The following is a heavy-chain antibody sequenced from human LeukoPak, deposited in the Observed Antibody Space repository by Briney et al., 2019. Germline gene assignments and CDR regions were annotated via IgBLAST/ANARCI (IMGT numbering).Heavy chain of an antibody. Sequence: ASVKVSCKASGYTFTGYDINWVRQATGQGLEWMGWMNPNSGNTGYAQKFQGRVTMTRNTSISTAYMELSSLRFEDTAVYYCARGPNWNYVVPLDYWGQGTLVTVSS. CDR1: GYTFTGYD. CDR3: ARGPNWNYVVPLDY. CDR2: MNPNSGNT. V-gene: IGHV1-8*01. D-gene: IGHD1-7*01. J-gene: IGHJ4*02.